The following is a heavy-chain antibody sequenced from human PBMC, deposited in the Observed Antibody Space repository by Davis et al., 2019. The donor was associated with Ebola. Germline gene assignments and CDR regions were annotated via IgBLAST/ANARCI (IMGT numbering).Heavy chain of an antibody. CDR3: ARDYDFWSGYGWDAFDI. D-gene: IGHD3-3*01. J-gene: IGHJ3*02. Sequence: ASVKVSCKASGYTFTGYYMHWVRQAPGQGLEWMGWINPNSGGTNYAQKFQGRVTMTRDTSTSTVYMELSSLRSEDTAVYYCARDYDFWSGYGWDAFDIWGQGTMVTVSS. CDR1: GYTFTGYY. V-gene: IGHV1-2*02. CDR2: INPNSGGT.